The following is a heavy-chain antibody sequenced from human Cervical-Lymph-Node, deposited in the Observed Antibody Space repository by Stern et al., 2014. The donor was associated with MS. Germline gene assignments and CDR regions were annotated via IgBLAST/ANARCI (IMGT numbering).Heavy chain of an antibody. CDR1: GFSFRSYA. D-gene: IGHD1-26*01. V-gene: IGHV3-23*04. CDR3: AKDRPYSGSYYGYFDY. J-gene: IGHJ4*02. Sequence: DQLVESGGGLVQPGGSLRLSCAASGFSFRSYAMSWVRQAPGKGLEWVSGISGSGGNTYYADSVKGRLTISRDNSKNTLYLQMNSLRAEDTAVYYCAKDRPYSGSYYGYFDYWGQGTLVTVSS. CDR2: ISGSGGNT.